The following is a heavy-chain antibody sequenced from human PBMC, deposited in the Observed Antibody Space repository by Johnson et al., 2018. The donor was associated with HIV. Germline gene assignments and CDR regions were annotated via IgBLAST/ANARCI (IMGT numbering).Heavy chain of an antibody. J-gene: IGHJ3*02. CDR2: IYSGDTT. Sequence: QEKLVESGGGVVKPGRSLRLSCAASGFTFSSYGMHWVRQAPGKGLEWVSLIYSGDTTYYADSVKGRFTISRDNSKNTLYLQMNSLRAEDTAVYYCAKASNYYDSSRHAFDIWGQGTMVTVSS. D-gene: IGHD3-22*01. V-gene: IGHV3-NL1*01. CDR3: AKASNYYDSSRHAFDI. CDR1: GFTFSSYG.